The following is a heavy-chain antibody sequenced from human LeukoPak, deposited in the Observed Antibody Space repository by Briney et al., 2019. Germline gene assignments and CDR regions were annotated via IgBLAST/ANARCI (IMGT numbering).Heavy chain of an antibody. CDR1: GFTFSMYT. Sequence: GGSLRLSCVASGFTFSMYTMNWVRQAPGKGPEWVSSISRSSSTMYYVDSVKGRFTFSRDNAKNSLFLQMNSLRAEDTAVFYCARDSGYNAFDIWGQGTMVTVSS. CDR3: ARDSGYNAFDI. J-gene: IGHJ3*02. CDR2: ISRSSSTM. D-gene: IGHD5-12*01. V-gene: IGHV3-48*04.